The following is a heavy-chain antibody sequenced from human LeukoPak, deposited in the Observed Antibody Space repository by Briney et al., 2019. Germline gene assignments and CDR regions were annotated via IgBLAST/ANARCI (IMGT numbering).Heavy chain of an antibody. CDR3: ARGGDIVVVVAAQDNWFDP. V-gene: IGHV1-18*01. J-gene: IGHJ5*02. Sequence: ASVKVSCKASGYTFTSYGISWVRQAPGQGLEWMGWISAYNGNTNYAQKLQGRVTMTTDTSTSTAYMELRSLRSDDTAVYYWARGGDIVVVVAAQDNWFDPWGQGTLVTVSS. D-gene: IGHD2-15*01. CDR1: GYTFTSYG. CDR2: ISAYNGNT.